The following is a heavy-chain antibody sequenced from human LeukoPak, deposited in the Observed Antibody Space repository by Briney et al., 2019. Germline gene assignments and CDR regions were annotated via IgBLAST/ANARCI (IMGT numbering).Heavy chain of an antibody. CDR2: ISYDGSNK. D-gene: IGHD4-23*01. CDR3: AKDLGDYGGVYYYYYYMDV. Sequence: GGSLRLSCAASGFTFSNAWMGWVRQAPGKGLEWVAVISYDGSNKYYADSVKGRFTISRDNSKNTLYLQMNSLRAEDTAVYYCAKDLGDYGGVYYYYYYMDVWGKGTTVTVSS. J-gene: IGHJ6*03. V-gene: IGHV3-30*18. CDR1: GFTFSNAW.